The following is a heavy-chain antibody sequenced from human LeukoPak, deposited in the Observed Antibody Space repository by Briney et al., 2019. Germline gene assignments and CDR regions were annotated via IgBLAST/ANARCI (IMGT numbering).Heavy chain of an antibody. CDR1: GYTFTGYY. Sequence: GASVKVSCKASGYTFTGYYMHWVRQAPGQGLEWMGWINPNSGGTNYAQKFQGRVTMTRDTSISTAYMELCSLRSEDTAVYYCASLQKYCGGDCSHDYWGQGTLVTVSS. J-gene: IGHJ4*02. V-gene: IGHV1-2*02. D-gene: IGHD2-21*02. CDR2: INPNSGGT. CDR3: ASLQKYCGGDCSHDY.